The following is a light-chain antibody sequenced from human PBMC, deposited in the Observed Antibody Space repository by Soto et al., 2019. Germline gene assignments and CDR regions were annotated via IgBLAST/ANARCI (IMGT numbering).Light chain of an antibody. CDR3: SSYTSSSTLLYV. V-gene: IGLV2-14*03. CDR1: SSGVGGYNY. J-gene: IGLJ1*01. Sequence: QSVLTQPASVSGSPGRSVTISCTGTSSGVGGYNYVSWYQQHPGRAPKLMIYDVSNRPSGVSNRFSGSKSGNTASLTISGLQAEDEADYYCSSYTSSSTLLYVFGTGTKVTVL. CDR2: DVS.